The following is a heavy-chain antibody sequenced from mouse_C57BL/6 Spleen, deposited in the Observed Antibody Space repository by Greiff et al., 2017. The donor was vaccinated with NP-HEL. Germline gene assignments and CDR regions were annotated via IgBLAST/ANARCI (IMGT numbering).Heavy chain of an antibody. Sequence: VQLQQSGPELVKPGASVKISCKASGYTFTDYYMNWVKQSHGKSLEWIGDINPNNGGTSYNQKFKGKATLTVDKSSSTAYMELRSLTSEDSAVYYCARGSNLPAWFAYWGQGTLVTVSA. J-gene: IGHJ3*01. CDR1: GYTFTDYY. V-gene: IGHV1-26*01. D-gene: IGHD2-5*01. CDR3: ARGSNLPAWFAY. CDR2: INPNNGGT.